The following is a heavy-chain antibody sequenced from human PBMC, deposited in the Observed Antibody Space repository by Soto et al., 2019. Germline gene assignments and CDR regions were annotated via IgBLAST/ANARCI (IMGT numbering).Heavy chain of an antibody. Sequence: ASVKVSCKASGYTFTSYGISWVRQAPGQGLEWMGWISAYNGNTNYAQKLQGRVTMTTDTSTSTAYMELRSLRSDDTAVYYCARARSKAIFGVVIIPVSYFDYWGQGTLVTVSS. V-gene: IGHV1-18*01. CDR2: ISAYNGNT. CDR1: GYTFTSYG. CDR3: ARARSKAIFGVVIIPVSYFDY. J-gene: IGHJ4*02. D-gene: IGHD3-3*01.